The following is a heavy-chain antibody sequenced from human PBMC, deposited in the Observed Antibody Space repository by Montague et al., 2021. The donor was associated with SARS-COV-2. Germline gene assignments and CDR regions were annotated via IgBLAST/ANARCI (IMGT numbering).Heavy chain of an antibody. V-gene: IGHV4-59*01. Sequence: SETLSLTCTVYGDSISNYYWSWIRQPPGKGLEWIGYIYYSGSTNYNPSLKSRVTISVDTSKNQFSLKLGSVTAADTAVYYCARGLPTVRVVIRWFDPWGQGTLVTVSS. CDR1: GDSISNYY. CDR3: ARGLPTVRVVIRWFDP. D-gene: IGHD3-10*01. CDR2: IYYSGST. J-gene: IGHJ5*02.